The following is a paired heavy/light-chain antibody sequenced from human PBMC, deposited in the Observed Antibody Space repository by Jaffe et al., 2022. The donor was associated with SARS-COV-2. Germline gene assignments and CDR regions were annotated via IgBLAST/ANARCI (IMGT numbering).Heavy chain of an antibody. V-gene: IGHV3-23*01. J-gene: IGHJ4*02. CDR3: AKDLISCSRSNCYEKGHDY. Sequence: EVLLLESGGGLVQPGGSLRLSCAASGFTFSNYGMRWVRQAPGKGLEWVSDITSNAENTNYADSVKGRFTISRDNSKDTLYLQMSSLRAEDTAVYYCAKDLISCSRSNCYEKGHDYWGQGALVTVSS. CDR2: ITSNAENT. CDR1: GFTFSNYG. D-gene: IGHD2-2*01.
Light chain of an antibody. V-gene: IGKV1-39*01. CDR2: SAS. Sequence: DIQMTQSPSSLSASVGDRVTITCRASQSIITYLNWYQQKPGKAPKLLIYSASTLQSGVPLGFSGSGSGTDFTLTISSLQPEDFATYYCQQSYIMPLTFGGGTKVEIK. J-gene: IGKJ4*01. CDR3: QQSYIMPLT. CDR1: QSIITY.